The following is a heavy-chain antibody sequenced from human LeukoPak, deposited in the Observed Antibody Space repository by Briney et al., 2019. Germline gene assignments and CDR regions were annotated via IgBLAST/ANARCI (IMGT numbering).Heavy chain of an antibody. CDR2: IYTSGST. Sequence: SQTLFLTCTVSGSSISSGSYSWSWIRQPPGKGLEGIGRIYTSGSTNYNPSLKSRVTISVETSKNQFSLKLSSVTAADTAVYYCAIDRYGGADYWGQGTLVTVSS. V-gene: IGHV4-61*02. J-gene: IGHJ4*02. D-gene: IGHD2-21*01. CDR1: GSSISSGSYS. CDR3: AIDRYGGADY.